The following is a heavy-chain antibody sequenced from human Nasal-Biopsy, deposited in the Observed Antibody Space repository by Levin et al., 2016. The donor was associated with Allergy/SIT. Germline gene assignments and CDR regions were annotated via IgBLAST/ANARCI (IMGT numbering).Heavy chain of an antibody. CDR3: RSRWSNWSHYLDY. Sequence: GESLKISCAASTFTFTDHFVDWVRQAPGKGLEWVGRSGDKASGYSTQYAAPVKGRFTISRDESKNSLYLEMSSLTVEDTAVYYCRSRWSNWSHYLDYWGQGTLVTVSS. V-gene: IGHV3-72*01. CDR1: TFTFTDHF. J-gene: IGHJ4*02. CDR2: SGDKASGYST. D-gene: IGHD6-13*01.